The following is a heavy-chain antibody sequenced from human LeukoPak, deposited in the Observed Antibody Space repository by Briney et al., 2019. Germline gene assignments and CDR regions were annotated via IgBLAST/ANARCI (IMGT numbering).Heavy chain of an antibody. CDR2: IYYSGST. CDR1: GVSISSSNSY. CDR3: ARDNVPRFDP. V-gene: IGHV4-39*07. Sequence: SETLSLTCTVSGVSISSSNSYWGWIRQPPGKGLEWIGSIYYSGSTYYNPSLKSRVTISVDTSKNQFSLKLSSVTAADTAVYYCARDNVPRFDPWGQGTLVTVSS. J-gene: IGHJ5*02. D-gene: IGHD6-6*01.